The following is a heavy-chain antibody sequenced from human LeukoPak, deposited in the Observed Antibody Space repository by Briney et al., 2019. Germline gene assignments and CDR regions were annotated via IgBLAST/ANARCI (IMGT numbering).Heavy chain of an antibody. CDR1: GYTLTELS. V-gene: IGHV1-24*01. J-gene: IGHJ6*03. D-gene: IGHD6-19*01. CDR3: ARTQEAGYSSGWYDSYYYYYMDV. CDR2: FDPEDGET. Sequence: GASVKVSCKVSGYTLTELSMHWVRQAPGKGLEWMGGFDPEDGETIYAQKFQGRVTMTEDTSTDTAYMELSSLRSEDTAVYYCARTQEAGYSSGWYDSYYYYYMDVWGKGTTVTISS.